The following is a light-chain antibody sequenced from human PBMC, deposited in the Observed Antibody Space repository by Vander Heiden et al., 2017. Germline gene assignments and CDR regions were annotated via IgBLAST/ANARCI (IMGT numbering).Light chain of an antibody. CDR3: QQYYNRPWT. CDR2: GTS. Sequence: EIVMTQSPVTLSVSPGEGATLSCRASQSVSINLAWYQQKPGQAPRLLIYGTSARATGIPARFSGSGSGTEFTLTISSLLSEDFAIYYCQQYYNRPWTFGHGTKVEIK. CDR1: QSVSIN. J-gene: IGKJ1*01. V-gene: IGKV3-15*01.